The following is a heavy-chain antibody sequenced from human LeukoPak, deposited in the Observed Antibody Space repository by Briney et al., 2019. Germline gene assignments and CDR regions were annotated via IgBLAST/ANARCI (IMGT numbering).Heavy chain of an antibody. D-gene: IGHD3-22*01. CDR2: ISYDGSNK. V-gene: IGHV3-30*03. CDR3: ARSYYYDSSALS. CDR1: GFTFSSYG. J-gene: IGHJ4*02. Sequence: GGSLRLSCAASGFTFSSYGIHWVRQAPGKGLERVAVISYDGSNKYYADSVKGRFTISRDNSKNTLYLQMNSLRAEDTAVYYCARSYYYDSSALSWGQGTLVTVSS.